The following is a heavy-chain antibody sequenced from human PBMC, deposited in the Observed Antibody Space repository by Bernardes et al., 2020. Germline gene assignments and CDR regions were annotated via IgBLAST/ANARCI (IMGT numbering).Heavy chain of an antibody. CDR2: IYYSGST. D-gene: IGHD3-10*01. CDR1: GGSISSSSYY. V-gene: IGHV4-39*01. J-gene: IGHJ4*02. CDR3: ARRTNAPSYYYGSVEYYFDY. Sequence: SETLSLTCTVSGGSISSSSYYWGWIRQPPGKGLEWIGSIYYSGSTYYNPSLKSRVTISVDTSKNQFSLKLSSVTAADTAVYYCARRTNAPSYYYGSVEYYFDYWGQGTLVTVSS.